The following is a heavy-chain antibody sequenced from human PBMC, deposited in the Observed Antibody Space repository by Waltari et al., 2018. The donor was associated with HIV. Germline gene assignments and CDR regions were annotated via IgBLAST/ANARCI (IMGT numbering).Heavy chain of an antibody. Sequence: QAQLVQSGAEVKKPGASVKVSCKASGYTFTSPGYYVHWVRQAPGQGLEWMVWVNPNSGGTVYAQNFQGRVTMTRDTSISTAYMELSRLRSDDTAIYYCAVPWGMTEPTDYWGQGTLVTVSS. V-gene: IGHV1-2*02. CDR2: VNPNSGGT. D-gene: IGHD3-16*01. CDR3: AVPWGMTEPTDY. J-gene: IGHJ4*02. CDR1: GYTFTSPGYY.